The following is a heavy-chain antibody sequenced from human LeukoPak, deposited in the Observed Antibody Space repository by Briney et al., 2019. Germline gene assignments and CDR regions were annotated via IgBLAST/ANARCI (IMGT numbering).Heavy chain of an antibody. CDR3: ARERGNAYPSDAFDI. D-gene: IGHD1-1*01. J-gene: IGHJ3*02. V-gene: IGHV4-34*01. Sequence: NPSETLSLTCAVYGGSFSGYYWSWIRQPPGKGLEWIGEINHSGSTNYNPSLKSRVTISVDTSKNQFSLKLSSVTAADTAVYYCARERGNAYPSDAFDIWGQGTMVTVSS. CDR1: GGSFSGYY. CDR2: INHSGST.